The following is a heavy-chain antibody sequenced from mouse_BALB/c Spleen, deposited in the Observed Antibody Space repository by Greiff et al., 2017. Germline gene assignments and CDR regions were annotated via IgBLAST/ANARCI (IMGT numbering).Heavy chain of an antibody. V-gene: IGHV5-9-3*01. Sequence: EVQLVESGGGLVKPGGSLKLSCAASGFTFSSYAMSWVRQTPEKRLEWVATISSGGSYTYYPDSVKGRFTISRDNAKNTLYLQMSSLRSEDTAMYYCARPDSSGYIAYWGQGTLVTVSA. CDR1: GFTFSSYA. J-gene: IGHJ3*01. D-gene: IGHD3-2*01. CDR2: ISSGGSYT. CDR3: ARPDSSGYIAY.